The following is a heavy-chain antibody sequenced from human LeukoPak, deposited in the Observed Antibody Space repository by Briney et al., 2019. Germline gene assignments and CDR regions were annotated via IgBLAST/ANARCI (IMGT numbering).Heavy chain of an antibody. CDR2: IYYSGST. J-gene: IGHJ4*02. Sequence: SETLSLTCTVSGGSISRYYWSWIRQPPGKGLEWIGYIYYSGSTNYNPSLKSRVTMSVDTSKNQFSLKLSSVTAADTAVYYCARSMVRGVIEFDYWGQGTLVTVSS. V-gene: IGHV4-59*08. CDR3: ARSMVRGVIEFDY. CDR1: GGSISRYY. D-gene: IGHD3-10*01.